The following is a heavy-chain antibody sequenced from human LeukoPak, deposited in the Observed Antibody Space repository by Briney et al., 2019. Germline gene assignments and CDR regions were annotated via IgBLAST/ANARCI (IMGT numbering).Heavy chain of an antibody. V-gene: IGHV3-30*04. J-gene: IGHJ4*02. D-gene: IGHD2-2*01. CDR3: ARDRVRGVVPAKNHFDY. Sequence: GRSLRLSCAASGFTFSSYAMHWVRQAPGKGLEWVAVISYDGSNKYYADSVKGRFTISRDNSKNTLYLQMNSLRAEDTAVCYCARDRVRGVVPAKNHFDYWGQGTLVTVSS. CDR2: ISYDGSNK. CDR1: GFTFSSYA.